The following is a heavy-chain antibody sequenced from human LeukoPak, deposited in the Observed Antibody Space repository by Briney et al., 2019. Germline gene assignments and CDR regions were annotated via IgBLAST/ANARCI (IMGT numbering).Heavy chain of an antibody. Sequence: AASVKVSCKASGGTFSSYAISWVRQAPGQGLEWMGGIIPIFGTANYAQKFPGRVTITTDASTSTAYMELSSLRSEDTAVYYCARGKAARPHYYYYYMDVWGKGTTVTVSS. V-gene: IGHV1-69*05. CDR1: GGTFSSYA. J-gene: IGHJ6*03. D-gene: IGHD6-6*01. CDR2: IIPIFGTA. CDR3: ARGKAARPHYYYYYMDV.